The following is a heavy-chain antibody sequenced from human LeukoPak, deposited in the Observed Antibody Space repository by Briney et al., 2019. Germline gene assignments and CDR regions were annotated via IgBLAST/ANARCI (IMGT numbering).Heavy chain of an antibody. Sequence: ASVKVSCKASGYTFTGYYMHWVRQAPGQGLEWMGWINPNSGGTNYAQKFQGRVTMTRDTSISTAYMEPRRLRSDDTAVYYCAREGRVDSAVVLFDYWGQGTLVTVSS. V-gene: IGHV1-2*02. CDR2: INPNSGGT. J-gene: IGHJ4*02. D-gene: IGHD5-18*01. CDR3: AREGRVDSAVVLFDY. CDR1: GYTFTGYY.